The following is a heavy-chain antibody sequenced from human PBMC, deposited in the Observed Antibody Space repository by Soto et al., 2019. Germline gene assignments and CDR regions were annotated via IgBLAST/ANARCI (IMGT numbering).Heavy chain of an antibody. CDR2: ISNSGST. CDR1: GGSVTSDEDY. V-gene: IGHV4-30-4*01. D-gene: IGHD5-18*01. Sequence: SETLSLTCTGSGGSVTSDEDYWTWVRQSPGKGLEWIGYISNSGSTGYNPSLKTRLSMSVDRSKNQFTLRLTSVTAADTAVYFCATESGSTYGYFDHWGQGTQVTVSS. J-gene: IGHJ4*02. CDR3: ATESGSTYGYFDH.